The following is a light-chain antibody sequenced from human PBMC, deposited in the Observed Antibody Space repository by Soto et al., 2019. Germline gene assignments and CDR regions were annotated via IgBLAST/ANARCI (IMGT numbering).Light chain of an antibody. V-gene: IGKV3-15*01. CDR2: DTS. CDR3: QQYVHWPPGV. CDR1: QSVYSS. J-gene: IGKJ1*01. Sequence: EIVVTQSPATLSVSPGERVTLSCRASQSVYSSLACYQQRPGQAPRLLIYDTSTRAAGIAARFSGSGSGTEFTLPISSLQSGDSAVYYCQQYVHWPPGVFGQGTTVEIK.